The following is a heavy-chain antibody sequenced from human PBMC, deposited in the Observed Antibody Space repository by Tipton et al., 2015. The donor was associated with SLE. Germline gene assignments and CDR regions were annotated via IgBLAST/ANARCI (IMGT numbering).Heavy chain of an antibody. CDR1: GFTFSSYW. D-gene: IGHD3-22*01. J-gene: IGHJ3*02. CDR3: ARDRTMIKGVAFDI. V-gene: IGHV3-7*05. CDR2: IKQDGSEK. Sequence: SLRLSCAASGFTFSSYWMSWVRQAPGKGLEWVANIKQDGSEKYYVDSVKGRFTISRDNSKNTLYLQMNSLRAEDTAVYYCARDRTMIKGVAFDIWGQGTMVTVSS.